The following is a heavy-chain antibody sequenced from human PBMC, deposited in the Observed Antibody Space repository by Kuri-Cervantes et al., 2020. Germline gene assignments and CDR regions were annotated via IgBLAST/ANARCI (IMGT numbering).Heavy chain of an antibody. CDR1: GGSISSGGYY. Sequence: SETLSLTCTVSGGSISSGGYYWSWIRQHPGKGLEWIGYIYYSGSTYYNPSLKSRATISVDTSKNQSSLKLSSVTAADTAVYYCARYCGGDCYFRGAFDIWGQGTMVTVSS. D-gene: IGHD2-21*02. V-gene: IGHV4-31*03. CDR3: ARYCGGDCYFRGAFDI. J-gene: IGHJ3*02. CDR2: IYYSGST.